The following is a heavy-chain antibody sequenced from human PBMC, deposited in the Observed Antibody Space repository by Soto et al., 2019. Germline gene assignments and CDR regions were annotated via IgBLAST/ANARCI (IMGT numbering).Heavy chain of an antibody. J-gene: IGHJ5*02. CDR2: IFSNDEK. CDR3: ARSRSGWFLFDA. V-gene: IGHV2-26*01. Sequence: QVTLKESGPVLVRPTETLTLTCTVSGFSLSNAKMGVSWIRQPPGKALEWLAHIFSNDEKSYNTSLQNRLTISEDTSKSQVVLTMTNTDPADTATYYCARSRSGWFLFDAWGQGTLVTVSS. CDR1: GFSLSNAKMG. D-gene: IGHD6-19*01.